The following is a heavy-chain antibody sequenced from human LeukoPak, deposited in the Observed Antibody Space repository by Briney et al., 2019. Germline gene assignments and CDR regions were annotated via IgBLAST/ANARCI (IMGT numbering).Heavy chain of an antibody. CDR3: ARGRNDNGGMFFDS. Sequence: SSGTLSLTCTASGGSIRSFYWSWIRQAPGRGLEWIGFISYSGYTSYSPSLKSRVAISVDTSRSQFSLRLSSMTAADTAIYYCARGRNDNGGMFFDSWAQGTLVTVSS. J-gene: IGHJ4*02. D-gene: IGHD4-23*01. CDR1: GGSIRSFY. V-gene: IGHV4-59*01. CDR2: ISYSGYT.